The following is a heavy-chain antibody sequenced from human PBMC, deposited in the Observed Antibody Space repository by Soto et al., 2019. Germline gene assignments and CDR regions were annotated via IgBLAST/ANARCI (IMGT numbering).Heavy chain of an antibody. J-gene: IGHJ4*02. D-gene: IGHD2-15*01. CDR3: ARGWYYFNA. V-gene: IGHV4-38-2*01. CDR1: VEPMTGGYY. Sequence: SETLSLTCDVSVEPMTGGYYWGWIRQSPGKGLEWIGSIYYGGTTYYDPSLRSRLAISIDASKNQFSLRLSSVTAADTALYYCARGWYYFNAWGQGSLVTAPQ. CDR2: IYYGGTT.